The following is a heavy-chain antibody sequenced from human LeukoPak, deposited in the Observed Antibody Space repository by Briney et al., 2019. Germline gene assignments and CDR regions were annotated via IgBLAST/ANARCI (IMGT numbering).Heavy chain of an antibody. Sequence: SETLSLTCIVSGGSISSYYWSWIRQPPGKGLEWIGYIYYSGSTNYNPSLKSRVTISVDTSKNQFSLKLSSVTAADTAVYYCARDLHYSSGSFRVSSLVIWGQGTLVTVSS. J-gene: IGHJ4*02. CDR2: IYYSGST. CDR3: ARDLHYSSGSFRVSSLVI. CDR1: GGSISSYY. V-gene: IGHV4-59*12. D-gene: IGHD3-10*01.